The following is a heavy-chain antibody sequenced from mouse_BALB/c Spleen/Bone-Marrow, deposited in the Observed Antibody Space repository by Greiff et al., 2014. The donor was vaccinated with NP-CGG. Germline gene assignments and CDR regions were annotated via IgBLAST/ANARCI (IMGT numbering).Heavy chain of an antibody. CDR1: GFNIKDTY. J-gene: IGHJ3*01. CDR3: APYYYGSSQFAY. D-gene: IGHD1-1*01. CDR2: IDPANGNT. Sequence: VQLQQPGAELVKPGAPVKLSCTASGFNIKDTYMHWVKQRPEQGLEWIGRIDPANGNTKYDPKFQGKATITADTSSNTAYLQLSSLTSEDTAVYYCAPYYYGSSQFAYWGQGTLVTVSA. V-gene: IGHV14-3*02.